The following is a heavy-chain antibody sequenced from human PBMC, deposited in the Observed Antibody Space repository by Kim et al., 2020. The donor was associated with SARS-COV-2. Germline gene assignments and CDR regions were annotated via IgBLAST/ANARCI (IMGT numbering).Heavy chain of an antibody. CDR3: AKGKKYYYDSSGYYPLYYFDY. CDR1: GFTFSSYA. V-gene: IGHV3-23*01. Sequence: GGSLRLSCAASGFTFSSYAMSWVRQAPGKGLEWVSAISGSGGSTYYADSVKGRFTISRDNSKNTLYLQMNSLRAEYTAVYYCAKGKKYYYDSSGYYPLYYFDYWGQGTLVTVSS. J-gene: IGHJ4*02. CDR2: ISGSGGST. D-gene: IGHD3-22*01.